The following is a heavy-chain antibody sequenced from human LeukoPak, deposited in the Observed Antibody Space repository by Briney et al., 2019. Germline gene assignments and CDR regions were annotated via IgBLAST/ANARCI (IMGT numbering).Heavy chain of an antibody. CDR1: GFTFDDYA. CDR2: ITWNSGNI. J-gene: IGHJ4*02. V-gene: IGHV3-9*01. D-gene: IGHD3-16*01. Sequence: GGSLRLSCAASGFTFDDYAMHWVRQAPGKGLEWVSGITWNSGNIGYVESVKGRFTISRDNAKNSLYLQMNSLRAEDTALYYCARGRGGVQYHLDYWGQGTLVTVSS. CDR3: ARGRGGVQYHLDY.